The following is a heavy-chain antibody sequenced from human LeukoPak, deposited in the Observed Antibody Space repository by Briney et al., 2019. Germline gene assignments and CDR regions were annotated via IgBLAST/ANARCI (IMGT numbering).Heavy chain of an antibody. CDR1: GFTFSDYA. D-gene: IGHD5-18*01. CDR3: AKGIQPSDKNGFDV. V-gene: IGHV3-33*06. Sequence: GGSLRLSCAASGFTFSDYAMDWVRQAPGKGLEWVAHIWYDGSNEKYADSVKGRFIISRDNSRNALYFQMNSLRAEDTAVYYCAKGIQPSDKNGFDVWGQGTMVTVSS. J-gene: IGHJ3*01. CDR2: IWYDGSNE.